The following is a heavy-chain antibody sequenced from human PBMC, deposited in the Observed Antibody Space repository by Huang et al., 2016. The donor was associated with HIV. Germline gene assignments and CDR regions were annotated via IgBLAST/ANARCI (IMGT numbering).Heavy chain of an antibody. V-gene: IGHV4-34*02. CDR2: VNDSGAT. D-gene: IGHD3-3*01. CDR3: ARQWTILEWLLGLDV. Sequence: QMQLQQRGAGLLKPSETLSLTCGVSGGSFTGNYLTWIRQAPGKGLEGSGEVNDSGATNYNPSLTGRVTISLDKSNRELSLNLRSVTAADTAVYYCARQWTILEWLLGLDVWGQGTTVIVSS. CDR1: GGSFTGNY. J-gene: IGHJ6*02.